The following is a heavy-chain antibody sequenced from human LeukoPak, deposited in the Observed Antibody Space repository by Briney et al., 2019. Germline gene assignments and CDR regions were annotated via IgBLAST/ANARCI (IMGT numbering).Heavy chain of an antibody. J-gene: IGHJ4*02. CDR2: FYYSGST. CDR1: GGSFSTYY. D-gene: IGHD3-16*01. V-gene: IGHV4-59*01. Sequence: SETLSLTCTVSGGSFSTYYWSWIRPPPGKGLEWIGYFYYSGSTDYNPSLKSRVTMSLDTSKNQFSLNLNSVTAADTAVYYCARAVITFGAAVAKGFDSWGQGTLVTVSS. CDR3: ARAVITFGAAVAKGFDS.